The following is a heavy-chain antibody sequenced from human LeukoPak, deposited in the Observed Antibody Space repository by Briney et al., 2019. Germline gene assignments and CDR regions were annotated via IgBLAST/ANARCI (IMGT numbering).Heavy chain of an antibody. CDR2: ISYDGSNK. Sequence: GRSMRLSCAASGSTFSSYAMHWVRQAPGKGLEWVAVISYDGSNKYYADSVKGRFTISRDNSKNTLYLQMNSLRAEDTAVYYCARCFGVVTMLDAFDIWGQGTMVTVSS. CDR3: ARCFGVVTMLDAFDI. V-gene: IGHV3-30*04. J-gene: IGHJ3*02. D-gene: IGHD3-3*01. CDR1: GSTFSSYA.